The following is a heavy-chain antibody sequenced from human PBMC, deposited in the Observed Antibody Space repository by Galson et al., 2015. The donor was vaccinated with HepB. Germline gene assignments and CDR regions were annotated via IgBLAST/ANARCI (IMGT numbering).Heavy chain of an antibody. J-gene: IGHJ3*02. V-gene: IGHV1-2*02. CDR3: ASTGDYYYDSSGYAI. D-gene: IGHD3-22*01. Sequence: SVKVTCKASGYTFTGYYMHWVRQAPGQGLEWMGWINPNSGGTNYAQKFQGRVTMTRDTSISTAYMELSRLRSDDTAVYYCASTGDYYYDSSGYAIWGQGTMVTVSS. CDR1: GYTFTGYY. CDR2: INPNSGGT.